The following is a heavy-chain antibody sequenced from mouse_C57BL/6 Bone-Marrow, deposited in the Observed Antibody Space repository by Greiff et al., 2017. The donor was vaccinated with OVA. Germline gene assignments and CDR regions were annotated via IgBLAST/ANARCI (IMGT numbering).Heavy chain of an antibody. D-gene: IGHD1-1*01. CDR2: ISSGSSTI. Sequence: EVQRVESGGGLVKPGGSLKLSCAASGFTFSDYGMHWVRQAPEKGLEWVAYISSGSSTIYYADTVKGRFTISRDNAKNTLFLQMTSLRSEDTAMYYCARENYVGRGAMDYWGQGTSVTVSS. J-gene: IGHJ4*01. CDR3: ARENYVGRGAMDY. CDR1: GFTFSDYG. V-gene: IGHV5-17*01.